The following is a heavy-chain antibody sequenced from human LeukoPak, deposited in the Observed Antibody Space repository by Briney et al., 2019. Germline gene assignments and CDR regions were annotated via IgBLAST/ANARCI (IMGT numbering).Heavy chain of an antibody. CDR1: EFTVSNHY. Sequence: PGVSLRLSCAASEFTVSNHYMSWARQAPGKGLEWGSLIYSGGNTYYADSVKGRFTISRDNYNKSLYLQMNSLRAEDTAVYYCAGRRYGGNYFDYWGHGTLVTVSS. J-gene: IGHJ5*01. D-gene: IGHD4-23*01. V-gene: IGHV3-66*01. CDR2: IYSGGNT. CDR3: AGRRYGGNYFDY.